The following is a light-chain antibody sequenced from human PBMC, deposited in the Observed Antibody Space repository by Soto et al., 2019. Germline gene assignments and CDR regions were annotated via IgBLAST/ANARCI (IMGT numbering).Light chain of an antibody. Sequence: DIHMTQPPSHLSASVSETVTMPCRARQTISRWLAWYQQKPVKAPRLLIYTSSTLESGVQSRFSASGSGTEFTLTISSVHPDDFATYYCQEYDNYWTFGQGTKVDIK. V-gene: IGKV1-5*01. CDR3: QEYDNYWT. CDR1: QTISRW. CDR2: TSS. J-gene: IGKJ1*01.